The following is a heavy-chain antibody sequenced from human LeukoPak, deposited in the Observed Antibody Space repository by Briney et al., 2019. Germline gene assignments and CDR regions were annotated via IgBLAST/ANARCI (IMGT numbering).Heavy chain of an antibody. J-gene: IGHJ4*02. CDR3: ARAYSSSWFDYFDY. CDR2: IKQDGSEK. Sequence: GGSLRLSCAASGFTFSSYWMSWVRQAPGKGLERVANIKQDGSEKYYVDSVKGRFTISRDNAKNSLYLQMNSLRAEDTAVYYCARAYSSSWFDYFDYWGQGTLVTVSS. D-gene: IGHD6-13*01. CDR1: GFTFSSYW. V-gene: IGHV3-7*01.